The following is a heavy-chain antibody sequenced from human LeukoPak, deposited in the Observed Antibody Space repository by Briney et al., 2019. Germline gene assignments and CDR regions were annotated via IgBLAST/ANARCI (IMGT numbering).Heavy chain of an antibody. CDR3: ARVPYTNSPLNDY. D-gene: IGHD6-6*01. CDR1: GYTFTSYG. Sequence: ASVKVSCKASGYTFTSYGISWVRQAPGHGLEWRGWISPYKGDTYYVQKFRGRVTMTTDASTSTAYMELRSLRSDDTAIYYCARVPYTNSPLNDYWGQGSLVTVSS. V-gene: IGHV1-18*01. CDR2: ISPYKGDT. J-gene: IGHJ4*02.